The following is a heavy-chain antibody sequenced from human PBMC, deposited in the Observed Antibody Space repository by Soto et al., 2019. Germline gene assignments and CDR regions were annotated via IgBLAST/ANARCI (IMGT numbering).Heavy chain of an antibody. CDR2: IYPGASDI. V-gene: IGHV5-51*01. CDR3: ARQGSSSGSDYAAFDF. D-gene: IGHD3-10*01. J-gene: IGHJ4*02. CDR1: GYTFIYFW. Sequence: GESLKISCQASGYTFIYFWVAWVRQVPGKGLEWKGVIYPGASDIRYSPSFEGHVTISADKSTNAAYLKSSSLEAADPANYYSARQGSSSGSDYAAFDFWGPGTLVTAPQ.